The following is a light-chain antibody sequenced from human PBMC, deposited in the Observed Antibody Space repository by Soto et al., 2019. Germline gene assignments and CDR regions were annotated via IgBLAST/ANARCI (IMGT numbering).Light chain of an antibody. CDR2: DAS. V-gene: IGKV3-15*01. J-gene: IGKJ1*01. CDR3: QQYSDWGT. CDR1: QSVSSN. Sequence: EIVMTQSPATLSVSPGERATLSCRASQSVSSNLAWYQQKPDQAPRLLIYDASTRATGIPARFRGSGSGTEFTLTISSLQSEDFAVYYCQQYSDWGTFGQGTKVAIK.